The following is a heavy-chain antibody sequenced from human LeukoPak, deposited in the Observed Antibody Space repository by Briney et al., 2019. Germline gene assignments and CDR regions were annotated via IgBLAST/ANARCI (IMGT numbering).Heavy chain of an antibody. J-gene: IGHJ5*02. V-gene: IGHV3-11*01. CDR1: GFTFNDYY. CDR2: INIGGTNT. Sequence: GGSLRLSCADSGFTFNDYYMSWIRQAPGKGLEWLSYINIGGTNTHYADSVKGRFTISRDNAKKSLYLEMNNLRAEDTAVYYCATDGAGFDNWGQGVLVTVSS. CDR3: ATDGAGFDN.